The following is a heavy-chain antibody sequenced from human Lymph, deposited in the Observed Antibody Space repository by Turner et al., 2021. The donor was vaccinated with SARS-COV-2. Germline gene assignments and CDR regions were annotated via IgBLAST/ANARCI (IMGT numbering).Heavy chain of an antibody. CDR3: AKNELAMRVVLITLFDH. V-gene: IGHV3-23*01. D-gene: IGHD3-22*01. CDR1: GFPVSSYA. CDR2: LSGSGGST. J-gene: IGHJ4*02. Sequence: EGQLFESGGIFVVPGWSLRLSCASAGFPVSSYALSWVPQAPGNGLAWVSTLSGSGGSTYYADSVKGRFIISRDNTNNTLYMKMISLRADDTTVYYCAKNELAMRVVLITLFDHWGQGTLVTVSS.